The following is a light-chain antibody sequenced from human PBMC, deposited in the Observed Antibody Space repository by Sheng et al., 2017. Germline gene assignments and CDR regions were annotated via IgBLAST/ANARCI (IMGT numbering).Light chain of an antibody. J-gene: IGKJ4*01. V-gene: IGKV4-1*01. CDR3: QQYYTSPLT. CDR1: QSVSITSNNQNY. Sequence: DIVMTQSPDSLAVSLGGRATIGCRSSQSVSITSNNQNYLAWYQQKPGQPPRLLISWASTRESGVPDRFSGSGSGTDFSLTISSLQAEDVAIYYCQQYYTSPLTFGGGTRVEIK. CDR2: WAS.